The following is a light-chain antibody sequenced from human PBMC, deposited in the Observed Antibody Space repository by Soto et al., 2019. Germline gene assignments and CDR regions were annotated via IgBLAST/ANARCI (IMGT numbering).Light chain of an antibody. J-gene: IGKJ5*01. V-gene: IGKV3-20*01. CDR1: QSVTTS. CDR2: GAS. CDR3: QQYGSSRWT. Sequence: EIVLTQSPDTLSLSPGERATLSCRASQSVTTSLAWYQQKTGQPPRLLISGASRRATGIPDRFSGSGSETDFTLTINRLEPEDFALYYCQQYGSSRWTFGQGTRLEIK.